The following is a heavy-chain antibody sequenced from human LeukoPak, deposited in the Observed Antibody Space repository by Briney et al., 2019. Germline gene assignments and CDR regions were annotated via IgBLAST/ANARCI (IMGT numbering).Heavy chain of an antibody. CDR2: IYYSGST. V-gene: IGHV4-59*08. Sequence: PSETLSLTCTVSGGSISSYYWSWIRQPPGKGLEWIGYIYYSGSTNYNPSLKSRVTISVDTSKNQFSLKLSSVTAADTAVYYCTTLGDLGGRGYSYGPFDYWGQGTLVTVSS. CDR1: GGSISSYY. CDR3: TTLGDLGGRGYSYGPFDY. J-gene: IGHJ4*02. D-gene: IGHD5-18*01.